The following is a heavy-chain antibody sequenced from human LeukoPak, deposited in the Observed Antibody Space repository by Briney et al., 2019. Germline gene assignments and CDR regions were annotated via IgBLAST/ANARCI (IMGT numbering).Heavy chain of an antibody. Sequence: GGSLRLSCAASGFTFSSYAMSWVRQAPGKGLEWVSGISWNSGSIGYADSVKGRFTISRDNAKNSLYLQMNSLRAEDTALYYCAKGSYGDYTRRVDYWGQGTLVTVSS. V-gene: IGHV3-9*01. CDR1: GFTFSSYA. J-gene: IGHJ4*02. D-gene: IGHD4-17*01. CDR3: AKGSYGDYTRRVDY. CDR2: ISWNSGSI.